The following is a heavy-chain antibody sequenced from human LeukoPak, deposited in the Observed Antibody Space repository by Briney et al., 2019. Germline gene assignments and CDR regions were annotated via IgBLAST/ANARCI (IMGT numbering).Heavy chain of an antibody. Sequence: GGSLRLSCAASGFTFSSYWKSWVRQAPGKGLEWVANIKQDGSEKYYVDSVKGRFTISRDNAKNSLYLQMNSLRAEDTAVYYCARYLSYYYDSSGYYYSLLFDYWGQGTLVTVSS. CDR2: IKQDGSEK. V-gene: IGHV3-7*01. J-gene: IGHJ4*02. CDR1: GFTFSSYW. D-gene: IGHD3-22*01. CDR3: ARYLSYYYDSSGYYYSLLFDY.